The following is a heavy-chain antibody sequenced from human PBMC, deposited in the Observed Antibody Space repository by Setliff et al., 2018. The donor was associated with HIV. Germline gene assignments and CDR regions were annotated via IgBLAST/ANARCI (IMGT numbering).Heavy chain of an antibody. CDR1: GFTFTDYR. D-gene: IGHD6-6*01. J-gene: IGHJ4*02. Sequence: PGGSLRLSCAASGFTFTDYRMHWVRQVPGQGLVWVSRINVDGSSISYADSVKGRFTISRDNAKNTLFLQMNSLRAEDTAVYYCARLPQDVRSSIDFWGQGTLVTVSS. CDR2: INVDGSSI. V-gene: IGHV3-74*01. CDR3: ARLPQDVRSSIDF.